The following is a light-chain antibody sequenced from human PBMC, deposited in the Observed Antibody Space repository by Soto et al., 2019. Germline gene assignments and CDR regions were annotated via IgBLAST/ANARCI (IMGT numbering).Light chain of an antibody. CDR2: GAS. CDR1: QSVSSNY. CDR3: QQYGSSPTWT. V-gene: IGKV3-20*01. J-gene: IGKJ1*01. Sequence: EIVLTQSPCTLSLSPGERATLSCRASQSVSSNYLAWYQQKPGQAPRLLIYGASTRATGIPDRFSGSGSGTDFTLTISRLEPDDSAVYYCQQYGSSPTWTFGQGTKVDIK.